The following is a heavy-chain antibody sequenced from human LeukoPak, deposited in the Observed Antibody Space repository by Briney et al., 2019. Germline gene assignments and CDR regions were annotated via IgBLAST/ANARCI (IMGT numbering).Heavy chain of an antibody. D-gene: IGHD2-2*02. CDR1: GGSISSSSYY. V-gene: IGHV4-39*07. CDR3: ARDHCSSTSCYNYYGMDV. J-gene: IGHJ6*02. Sequence: PSETLPLTCTVSGGSISSSSYYWGWIRQPPGKGLEWIGSIYYSGSTYYNPSLKSRVTISVDTSKNQFSLKLSSVTAADTAVYYCARDHCSSTSCYNYYGMDVWGQGTTVTVSS. CDR2: IYYSGST.